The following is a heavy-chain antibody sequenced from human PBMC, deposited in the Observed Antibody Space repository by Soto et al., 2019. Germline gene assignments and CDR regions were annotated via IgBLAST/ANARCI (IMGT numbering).Heavy chain of an antibody. J-gene: IGHJ3*02. CDR2: IKQDGNEK. Sequence: GGALRLSCAASGFSFWDYWMSLVRQAPGKGLEWVANIKQDGNEKYYVDSVKGRFTISRDNAKNSLYLQMNSLRAEDTAVYYCASSGNPLLAFDIWGQGTMVTVSS. V-gene: IGHV3-7*03. D-gene: IGHD2-15*01. CDR3: ASSGNPLLAFDI. CDR1: GFSFWDYW.